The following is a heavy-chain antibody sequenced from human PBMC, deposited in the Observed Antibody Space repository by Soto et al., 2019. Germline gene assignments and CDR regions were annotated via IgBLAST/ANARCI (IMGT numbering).Heavy chain of an antibody. CDR3: ARGLYSGWHYFDY. J-gene: IGHJ4*02. Sequence: EVQLVESGGGLVQPGGSLRLSCAASGFTVSSNYMSWVRQAPGKGLEWVSVIYSGGSTYYADSVKGRFTISRDNSKNTLYLQMNSLRAEDTAVHYCARGLYSGWHYFDYWGQGTLVTVSS. D-gene: IGHD5-12*01. CDR2: IYSGGST. CDR1: GFTVSSNY. V-gene: IGHV3-66*01.